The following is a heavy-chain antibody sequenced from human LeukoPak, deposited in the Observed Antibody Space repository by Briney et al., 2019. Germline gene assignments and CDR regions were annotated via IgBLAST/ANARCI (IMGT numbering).Heavy chain of an antibody. J-gene: IGHJ6*03. CDR2: IYYRGDT. Sequence: RASETLSLTCTVAGGSISSYYWSWIRQPPGKGLEWIGYIYYRGDTNYNPSLKSRVSISVDTSKNQFSLNLRSVTAADTAVYSCARMVRGRGYYYYYMDVWGKGTTVTVSS. V-gene: IGHV4-59*01. CDR1: GGSISSYY. CDR3: ARMVRGRGYYYYYMDV. D-gene: IGHD3-10*01.